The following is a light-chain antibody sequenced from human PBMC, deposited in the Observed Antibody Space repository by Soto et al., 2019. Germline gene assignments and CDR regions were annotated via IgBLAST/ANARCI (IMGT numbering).Light chain of an antibody. J-gene: IGKJ4*01. CDR1: QSISSY. CDR3: QQSYSTPPT. Sequence: DIQMTQSPSSLSASVGDRVTITCRASQSISSYLNWYQQKPGKAPKLLIYAASSLQSGVPSTFSGSGSGTDFTLTISSLQPDDFATYYCQQSYSTPPTFGGGTKVEIK. CDR2: AAS. V-gene: IGKV1-39*01.